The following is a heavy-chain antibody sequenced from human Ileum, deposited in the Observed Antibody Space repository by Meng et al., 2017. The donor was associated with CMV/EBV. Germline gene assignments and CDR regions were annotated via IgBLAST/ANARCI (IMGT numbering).Heavy chain of an antibody. CDR1: GFSIANFG. J-gene: IGHJ4*02. CDR3: VRFMAGWYYFEY. CDR2: IAPSGSGT. Sequence: GESLKISCAASGFSIANFGVRWVRQAPGEGLEWVATIAPSGSGTYYADSVKGRFTISRDNSKNTLYLQMSSLRAEDTAMYFCVRFMAGWYYFEYWGQGTRVTGSS. V-gene: IGHV3-23*01. D-gene: IGHD6-19*01.